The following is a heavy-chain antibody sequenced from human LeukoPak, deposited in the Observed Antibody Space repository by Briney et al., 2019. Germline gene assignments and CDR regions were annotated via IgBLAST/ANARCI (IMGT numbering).Heavy chain of an antibody. CDR1: GFTFSNHW. J-gene: IGHJ4*02. CDR2: INRGGSRT. Sequence: GGSLRLSCAASGFTFSNHWMHWVRQAPGKGLMWVSRINRGGSRTDYADSAKGRFTISRDDAKNSLYLQMNSLRAEDTAVYYCARVPWFGEPNSGGDSGYWGQGTLVTVS. V-gene: IGHV3-74*01. D-gene: IGHD3-10*01. CDR3: ARVPWFGEPNSGGDSGY.